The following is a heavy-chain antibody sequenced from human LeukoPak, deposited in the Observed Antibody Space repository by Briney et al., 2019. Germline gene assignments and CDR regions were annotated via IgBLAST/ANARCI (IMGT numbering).Heavy chain of an antibody. J-gene: IGHJ4*02. Sequence: GGSLRLSCAASGFIFSSNWMHWVRHAPGKGLVWVSRINEDGSTTNHADSVKSRFTISRDNAKNTLYMQMNSLRAEDTAVYYCVRDLGGRSGHWGQGTLVTVSS. D-gene: IGHD1-26*01. CDR2: INEDGSTT. V-gene: IGHV3-74*01. CDR1: GFIFSSNW. CDR3: VRDLGGRSGH.